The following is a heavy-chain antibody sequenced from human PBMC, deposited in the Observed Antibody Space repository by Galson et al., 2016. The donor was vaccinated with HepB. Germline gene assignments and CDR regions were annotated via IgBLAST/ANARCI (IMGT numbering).Heavy chain of an antibody. V-gene: IGHV3-23*01. J-gene: IGHJ4*02. CDR3: AKGRTGTTGPVEY. CDR2: IRGSGTST. CDR1: GVTFSSDA. Sequence: SLRLSCAASGVTFSSDAMSWVRQAPGKGLEWVSGIRGSGTSTYYADSVKGRFTISRDNSKNTLYLQMNSLRDEDTAIYYCAKGRTGTTGPVEYWGQGTLVTVSS. D-gene: IGHD1-1*01.